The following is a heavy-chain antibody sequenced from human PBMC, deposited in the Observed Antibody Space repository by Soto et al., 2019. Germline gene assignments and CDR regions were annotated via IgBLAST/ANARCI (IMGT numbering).Heavy chain of an antibody. D-gene: IGHD1-26*01. CDR1: GFTFSSYG. CDR3: ATHDSGSYYVSPLAGIDV. Sequence: QVQLVESGGGVVQPGRSLRLSCAASGFTFSSYGMHWVRQAPGKWLEWVAVISYDGSNKYYADSVKGRFTNSRDNSKNSLDLQINSRRAEDTAVYYWATHDSGSYYVSPLAGIDVWCQGTTVTVSS. J-gene: IGHJ6*02. V-gene: IGHV3-30*03. CDR2: ISYDGSNK.